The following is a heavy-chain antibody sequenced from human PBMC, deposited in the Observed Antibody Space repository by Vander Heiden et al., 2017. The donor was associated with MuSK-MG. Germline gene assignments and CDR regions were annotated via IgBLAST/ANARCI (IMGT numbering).Heavy chain of an antibody. CDR3: TSRPPGRGGRGNLYY. V-gene: IGHV3-49*05. CDR2: IKSKSYGGTT. J-gene: IGHJ4*02. CDR1: RFTFGDYA. Sequence: EVQLVESGGGLVKPGRSLRLSCTASRFTFGDYAMSWFRQDPGKGLEWGGFIKSKSYGGTTESAASVKGRFTISRDDSKSIAYLQMNILKTEDPAVYYCTSRPPGRGGRGNLYYWGQGTLVTVSS. D-gene: IGHD1-1*01.